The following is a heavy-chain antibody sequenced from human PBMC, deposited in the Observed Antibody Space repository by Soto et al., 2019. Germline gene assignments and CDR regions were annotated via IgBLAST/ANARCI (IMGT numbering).Heavy chain of an antibody. V-gene: IGHV4-31*03. D-gene: IGHD6-6*01. J-gene: IGHJ5*02. Sequence: SETLSLTCTVSGGSISSGGYYWSWIRQHPGKGLEWIGYIYYSGSTYYNPSLKSRVTISVDTSKNQFSLKLSSVTAADTAVYYCARVVGSSFNIGWFDPWGQGTLVTVSS. CDR1: GGSISSGGYY. CDR3: ARVVGSSFNIGWFDP. CDR2: IYYSGST.